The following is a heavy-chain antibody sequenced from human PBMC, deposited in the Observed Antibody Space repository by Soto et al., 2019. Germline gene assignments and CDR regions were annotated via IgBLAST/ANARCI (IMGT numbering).Heavy chain of an antibody. CDR2: IYYSGST. CDR3: ARAGNYYDSSGYYYVFDY. V-gene: IGHV4-59*01. D-gene: IGHD3-22*01. J-gene: IGHJ4*02. Sequence: AETLSLTCAVSVGSISSYYWSWIRQPPGKGLEWIGYIYYSGSTNYNPSLKSRVTISVDTSKNQFSLKLSSVTAADTAVYYCARAGNYYDSSGYYYVFDYWGQGTLVTVSS. CDR1: VGSISSYY.